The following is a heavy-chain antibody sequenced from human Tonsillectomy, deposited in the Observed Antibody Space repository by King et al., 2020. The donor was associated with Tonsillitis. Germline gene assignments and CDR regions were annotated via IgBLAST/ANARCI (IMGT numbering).Heavy chain of an antibody. J-gene: IGHJ4*02. CDR2: IYSEGTT. V-gene: IGHV3-53*02. D-gene: IGHD2-2*02. CDR1: GFTVSDNF. Sequence: VQLVETGGGLIQPGGSLRLSCAASGFTVSDNFMSWVRQAPGKGLEWVSVIYSEGTTYYSDSVKGRFTISRDSSRNSLSLQMNSLRVDDTAVYYCARGTGLGYSRNWGQGTLVTVSS. CDR3: ARGTGLGYSRN.